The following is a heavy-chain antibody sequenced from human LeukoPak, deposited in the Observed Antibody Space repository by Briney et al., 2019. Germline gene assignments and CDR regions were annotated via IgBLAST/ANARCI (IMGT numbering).Heavy chain of an antibody. J-gene: IGHJ6*03. CDR2: IYYSGST. Sequence: SETLSLTCTVSGGSISSYYWSWIRQPPGKGLEWIGYIYYSGSTNYNPSLKSRVTISVDTSKNQFSLKLSSVTAADTAVYYCARGAAGYYYYYMDVWGKGTTVTVSS. CDR1: GGSISSYY. CDR3: ARGAAGYYYYYMDV. V-gene: IGHV4-59*01. D-gene: IGHD6-13*01.